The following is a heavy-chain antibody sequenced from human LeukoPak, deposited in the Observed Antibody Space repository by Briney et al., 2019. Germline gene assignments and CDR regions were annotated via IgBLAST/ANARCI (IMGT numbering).Heavy chain of an antibody. CDR1: GFSFTQIG. CDR3: SKVAKLPSITMVRGVKGHQYMDG. D-gene: IGHD3-10*01. Sequence: GGSLRLSCAVSGFSFTQIGMGWVRQAPGKGLEGVAFIRDDGSNKHYAESVKGRLTISRDNSKNTLYGQMNTLRAEDTAVYSCSKVAKLPSITMVRGVKGHQYMDGWGKGTTVTISS. J-gene: IGHJ6*03. V-gene: IGHV3-30*02. CDR2: IRDDGSNK.